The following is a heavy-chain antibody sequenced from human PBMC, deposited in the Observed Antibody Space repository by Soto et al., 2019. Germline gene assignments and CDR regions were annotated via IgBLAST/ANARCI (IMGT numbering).Heavy chain of an antibody. D-gene: IGHD3-22*01. CDR3: ARSLPSGYYVSWGDY. CDR2: IYPDDSDT. CDR1: GYSFSKDW. Sequence: VQLVQSGAEVRKPGESLRISCKGSGYSFSKDWIGWVRQVPGKGLEWMGIIYPDDSDTRYSPSFEGRVTISTDKSISTAYLQSSSLRASDTANYYCARSLPSGYYVSWGDYWRQGTLVTVST. V-gene: IGHV5-51*01. J-gene: IGHJ4*02.